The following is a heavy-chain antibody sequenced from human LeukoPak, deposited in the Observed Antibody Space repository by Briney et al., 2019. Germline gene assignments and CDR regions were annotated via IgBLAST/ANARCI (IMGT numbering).Heavy chain of an antibody. Sequence: GGSLRLSCAASGFTFSSYAMHWVRQAPGKGLEWVAVISYDGSNKYYADSVKGRFTISRDNAKNSLYMQMNSLRAEDTAVYYCARAGRKSRGVDLVRKKETGYYYYMDVWGKGTTVTVSS. D-gene: IGHD3-10*02. J-gene: IGHJ6*03. V-gene: IGHV3-30*04. CDR3: ARAGRKSRGVDLVRKKETGYYYYMDV. CDR2: ISYDGSNK. CDR1: GFTFSSYA.